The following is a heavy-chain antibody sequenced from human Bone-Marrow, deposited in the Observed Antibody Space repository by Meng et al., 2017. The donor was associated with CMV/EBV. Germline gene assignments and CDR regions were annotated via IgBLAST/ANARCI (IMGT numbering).Heavy chain of an antibody. V-gene: IGHV3-23*01. CDR1: GFTFSSYA. Sequence: GESLKISCAASGFTFSSYAMSWVRQAPGKGLEWVSSISPSGANTYYADSMRGRFTISRDNSKNTLYLQMRSLRADDTAIYYCAKLLQAHIISYYYGMDVFGQGTPVTVSS. CDR3: AKLLQAHIISYYYGMDV. D-gene: IGHD1-26*01. J-gene: IGHJ6*02. CDR2: ISPSGANT.